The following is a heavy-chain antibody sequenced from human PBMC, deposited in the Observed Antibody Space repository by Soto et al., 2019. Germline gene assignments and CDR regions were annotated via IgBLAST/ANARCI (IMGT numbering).Heavy chain of an antibody. CDR1: GYTFSNYG. Sequence: ASVKVSCKASGYTFSNYGISWVRQGPGQGLEWMGWISGYNGNTHYEEKVQDRIKMTTDTSTSTTYLELRSLRSDDTAVYFCARDPRFGFGSSYAFAMDGWG. CDR3: ARDPRFGFGSSYAFAMDG. D-gene: IGHD5-18*01. V-gene: IGHV1-18*01. CDR2: ISGYNGNT. J-gene: IGHJ6*02.